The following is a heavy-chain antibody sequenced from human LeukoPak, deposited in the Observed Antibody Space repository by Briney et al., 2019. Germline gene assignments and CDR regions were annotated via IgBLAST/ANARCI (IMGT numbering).Heavy chain of an antibody. D-gene: IGHD6-19*01. V-gene: IGHV1-69*13. CDR1: GGTFSTYA. CDR2: IIPIFGTA. CDR3: ARERSSGWSPFDY. J-gene: IGHJ4*02. Sequence: SVKVSCKTSGGTFSTYAISWVRQAPGQGLEWMGGIIPIFGTANYAQKFQGRVTITADESTSTAYMELSSLRSEDTAVYYCARERSSGWSPFDYWGQGTLVTVSS.